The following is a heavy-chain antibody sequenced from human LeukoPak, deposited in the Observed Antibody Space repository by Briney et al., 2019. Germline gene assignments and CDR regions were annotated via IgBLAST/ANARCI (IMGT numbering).Heavy chain of an antibody. J-gene: IGHJ4*02. V-gene: IGHV4-31*03. CDR3: AVKGNDYGDY. CDR1: GGSISSGGYY. Sequence: SQTLSLTCTVSGGSISSGGYYWSWIRQHPGKGLEWIGYIYYSGSTYYNPSLKSRVTISVDTSKNQFSLKLSSVTAADTAVYYCAVKGNDYGDYWGQETLVTVSS. CDR2: IYYSGST. D-gene: IGHD3-10*01.